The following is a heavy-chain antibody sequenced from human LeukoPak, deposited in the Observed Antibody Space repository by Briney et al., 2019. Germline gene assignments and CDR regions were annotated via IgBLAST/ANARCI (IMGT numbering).Heavy chain of an antibody. Sequence: GGSLRLSCAASGFTFSSYGMHWVRQAPGKGLEWVAVIWYDGSNKYYADSVKGRFTISRDNSKNTLYLQMNSLRAEDTAVYYCARDSGTEAFDIWGQGTMVTVSS. CDR1: GFTFSSYG. V-gene: IGHV3-33*01. J-gene: IGHJ3*02. D-gene: IGHD1-14*01. CDR2: IWYDGSNK. CDR3: ARDSGTEAFDI.